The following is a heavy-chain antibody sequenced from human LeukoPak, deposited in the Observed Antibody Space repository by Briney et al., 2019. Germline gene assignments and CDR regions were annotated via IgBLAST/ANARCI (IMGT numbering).Heavy chain of an antibody. Sequence: GGSLRLSCAASGFTVSSHHMSWVHQAPGKGLEWVSAIFSGGNTYYVDSVKGRFTISRDNSKNTLYLQVNSLRTEDTAMYYCARDHQNPGYFDLWGRGTLVTVSS. V-gene: IGHV3-53*01. J-gene: IGHJ2*01. CDR1: GFTVSSHH. CDR3: ARDHQNPGYFDL. CDR2: IFSGGNT.